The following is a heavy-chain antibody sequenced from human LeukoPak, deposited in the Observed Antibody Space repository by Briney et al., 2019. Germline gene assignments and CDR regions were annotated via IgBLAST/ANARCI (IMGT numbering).Heavy chain of an antibody. CDR1: GFTFSTSW. CDR2: IQQDGSAK. V-gene: IGHV3-7*01. CDR3: ARFSLYDNSGYYSWLFDF. Sequence: GGSLRLSCAASGFTFSTSWMSWVRQAPGKGLEWVANIQQDGSAKYYVDSVKGRFTISRDDAKNSLYLQMNSLRAEDTAVYYCARFSLYDNSGYYSWLFDFWGQGTLVTVSS. D-gene: IGHD3-22*01. J-gene: IGHJ4*02.